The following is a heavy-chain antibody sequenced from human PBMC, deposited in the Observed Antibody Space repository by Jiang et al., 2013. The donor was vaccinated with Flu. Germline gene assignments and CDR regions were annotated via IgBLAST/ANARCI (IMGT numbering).Heavy chain of an antibody. CDR2: IYPGDSDI. V-gene: IGHV5-51*01. D-gene: IGHD4-17*01. CDR1: GYSFTSYW. J-gene: IGHJ4*02. Sequence: GAEVKKPGESLKISCKGSGYSFTSYWIGWVRQMPGKGLEWMGMIYPGDSDIRYSPSFQGQVTISADKSISTAYLQWSSLKASDTAMYYCARWQTTVTTRRSFDYWGQGTLVTVSS. CDR3: ARWQTTVTTRRSFDY.